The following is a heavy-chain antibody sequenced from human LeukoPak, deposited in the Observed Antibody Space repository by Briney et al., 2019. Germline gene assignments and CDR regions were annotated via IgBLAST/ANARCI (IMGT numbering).Heavy chain of an antibody. Sequence: AETLSLTCTVSIGLISIYYGSCIRHPAAKGRGWIGRIYTRGRTNYNTYLKSRVNMSVDKSKNQFSLTLSSVTAADTAVYYCAREGGYGAFRVHYYYSSPDGWGQGTTVTISS. CDR1: IGLISIYY. J-gene: IGHJ6*03. CDR2: IYTRGRT. D-gene: IGHD4-17*01. V-gene: IGHV4-4*07. CDR3: AREGGYGAFRVHYYYSSPDG.